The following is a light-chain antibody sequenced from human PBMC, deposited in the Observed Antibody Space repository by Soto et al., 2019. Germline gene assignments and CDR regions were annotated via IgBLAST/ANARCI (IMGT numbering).Light chain of an antibody. V-gene: IGLV2-14*01. CDR1: SSDVGGYNS. CDR3: SSFTSSMTNV. Sequence: SGLTQPASVSGSPGQSITISCPGTSSDVGGYNSVSWYQQHPGKAPKLILYDVTDRPSGVSYRFSGSKSGNTASLTISGLQAADEADYFCSSFTSSMTNVFGSGTKVTVL. CDR2: DVT. J-gene: IGLJ1*01.